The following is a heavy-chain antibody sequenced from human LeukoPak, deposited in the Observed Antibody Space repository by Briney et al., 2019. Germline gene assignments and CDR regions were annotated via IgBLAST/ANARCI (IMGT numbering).Heavy chain of an antibody. CDR2: IYYSGST. CDR3: AREWLRLVMFDY. Sequence: SETLSLTCTVSGGSISSYYWSWIRQPPGKGLEWIGSIYYSGSTYYNPSLKSRVTISVDTSKNQFSLKLSSVTAADTAVYYCAREWLRLVMFDYWGQGTLVTVSS. D-gene: IGHD5-12*01. CDR1: GGSISSYY. J-gene: IGHJ4*02. V-gene: IGHV4-59*12.